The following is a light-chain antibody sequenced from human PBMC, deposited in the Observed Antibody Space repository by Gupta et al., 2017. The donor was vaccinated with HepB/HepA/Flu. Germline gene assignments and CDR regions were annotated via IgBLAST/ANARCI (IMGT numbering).Light chain of an antibody. J-gene: IGKJ2*01. CDR2: WAS. CDR3: LQDVRTPYT. V-gene: IGKV4-1*01. Sequence: IVMTQSPDSLPVSLGERATINCKSSQSGLYSSKNKNYLAWYQQRPGQPPKLLIYWASTREAGVPDSFSGRGSGTDFTLTINSLQADDVAVYYCLQDVRTPYTFGQGTKLEIK. CDR1: QSGLYSSKNKNY.